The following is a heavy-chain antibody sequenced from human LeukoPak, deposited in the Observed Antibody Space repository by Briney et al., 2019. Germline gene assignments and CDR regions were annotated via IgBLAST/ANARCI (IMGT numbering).Heavy chain of an antibody. CDR1: GFTFSNYD. D-gene: IGHD3-3*01. V-gene: IGHV3-30-3*01. J-gene: IGHJ4*02. CDR2: ISYDKNNK. Sequence: PGTSLRLSCAASGFTFSNYDMHWVRQAPGKGLEWVAVISYDKNNKYYADSVKGRFTISRDNSKDTLYLQMNSLTPEDTAVYYCARDGGADWGQGTLVTVSS. CDR3: ARDGGAD.